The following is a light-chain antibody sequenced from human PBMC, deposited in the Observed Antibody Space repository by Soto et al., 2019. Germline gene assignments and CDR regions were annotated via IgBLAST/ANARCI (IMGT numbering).Light chain of an antibody. CDR2: DVS. CDR1: SSDVGGYNY. Sequence: QSALTQPASVSGSPGQSITISCTGTSSDVGGYNYVSWYQQHPGKAPKLMIYDVSNRPSGVSNRFSGSKSGNTASLTISGLQAEDEADYYCRSYTRSSLVVFGGGTKMTVL. J-gene: IGLJ2*01. V-gene: IGLV2-14*01. CDR3: RSYTRSSLVV.